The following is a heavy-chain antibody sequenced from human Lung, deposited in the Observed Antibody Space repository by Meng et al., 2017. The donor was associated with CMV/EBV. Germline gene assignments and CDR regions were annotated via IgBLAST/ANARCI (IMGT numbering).Heavy chain of an antibody. J-gene: IGHJ5*02. D-gene: IGHD2/OR15-2a*01. V-gene: IGHV4-59*01. CDR3: ARDRRPLSNNWFDP. CDR2: IYYSGST. CDR1: GGSISSYY. Sequence: SETLSLXXTVSGGSISSYYWSWIRQPPGKGLEWIGYIYYSGSTIYNPSLKSRVTISVDTSKNEFSLKLSSVTAADTAIYCCARDRRPLSNNWFDPWGQGTLVTVSS.